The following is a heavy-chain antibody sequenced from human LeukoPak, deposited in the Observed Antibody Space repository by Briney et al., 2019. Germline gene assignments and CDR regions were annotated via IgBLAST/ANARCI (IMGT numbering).Heavy chain of an antibody. D-gene: IGHD3-3*01. J-gene: IGHJ4*02. V-gene: IGHV3-72*01. CDR2: TRNKANSYTT. CDR3: AREAGYDFWSGYHYYFDY. Sequence: GGSLRLSCAASGFTFSDHYMDWVRQAPGKGLEWVGRTRNKANSYTTEYAASVKGRFTISRDDSKDSLYLQMNSLKTEDTAVYYCAREAGYDFWSGYHYYFDYWGQGTLVTVSS. CDR1: GFTFSDHY.